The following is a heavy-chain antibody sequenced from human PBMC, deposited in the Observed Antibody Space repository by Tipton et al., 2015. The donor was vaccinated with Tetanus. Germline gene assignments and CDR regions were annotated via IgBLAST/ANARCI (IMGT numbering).Heavy chain of an antibody. V-gene: IGHV3-30*18. CDR2: ISYDGSNK. CDR1: GFTFSSYG. D-gene: IGHD3-3*01. CDR3: AKGGDYDFWSGSVYYYYGMDV. Sequence: AASGFTFSSYGMHWVRQAPGKGLEWVAVISYDGSNKYYADSVKGRFTISRDNSKNTLYLQMNSLRAEDTAVYYCAKGGDYDFWSGSVYYYYGMDVWGQGTTVTVSS. J-gene: IGHJ6*02.